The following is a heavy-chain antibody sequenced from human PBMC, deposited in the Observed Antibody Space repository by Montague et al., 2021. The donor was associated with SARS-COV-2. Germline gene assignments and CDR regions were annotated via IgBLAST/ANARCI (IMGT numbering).Heavy chain of an antibody. J-gene: IGHJ5*02. V-gene: IGHV4-31*03. CDR3: VNEYLNSGEGFDP. CDR2: MDYTRTT. CDR1: GGSISSGDYY. D-gene: IGHD6-25*01. Sequence: TLSLTCPVSGGSISSGDYYWTWLRAHAGRGLEWIEIMDYTRTTYYKSSLKSRVTKSIDTTKNQFSLRLCSVTAADTAVYFCVNEYLNSGEGFDPWGQGTLVTVSS.